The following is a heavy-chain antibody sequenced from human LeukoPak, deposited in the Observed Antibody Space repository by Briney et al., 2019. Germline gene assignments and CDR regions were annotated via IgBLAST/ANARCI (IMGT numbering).Heavy chain of an antibody. CDR3: ARLFTPRYCSTTSCYWKGWFDP. CDR1: GGSISSYY. J-gene: IGHJ5*02. CDR2: IYYSGST. Sequence: SETLSLTCTVSGGSISSYYWSWIRQPPGKGLEWIGYIYYSGSTNYNPSLKSRATISVDTSKNQFSLKLSSVTAADTAVYYCARLFTPRYCSTTSCYWKGWFDPWGQGTLVTVSS. V-gene: IGHV4-59*01. D-gene: IGHD2-2*01.